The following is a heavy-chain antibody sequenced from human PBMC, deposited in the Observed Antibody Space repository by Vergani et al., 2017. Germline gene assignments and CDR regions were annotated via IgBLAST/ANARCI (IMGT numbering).Heavy chain of an antibody. CDR3: AAKSCGTPGCQIGYFRE. D-gene: IGHD1-1*01. Sequence: QVHRVESGGGVGQPGRSLRLSCVVSGFTSSYYGMHWVRQAPGKGLEWVAVISYDGTQKYYADSVKGRFTISRDNSKSTLYLQMNSLRTEDTAVYYCAAKSCGTPGCQIGYFREWVQGALVTVSS. CDR2: ISYDGTQK. V-gene: IGHV3-30*03. J-gene: IGHJ1*01. CDR1: GFTSSYYG.